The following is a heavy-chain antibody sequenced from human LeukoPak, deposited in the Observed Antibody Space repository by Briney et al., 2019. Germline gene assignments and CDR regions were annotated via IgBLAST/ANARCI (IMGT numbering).Heavy chain of an antibody. CDR1: GGTFSSYA. V-gene: IGHV1-69*04. CDR3: ARASTDPDLLNAFDI. D-gene: IGHD2-21*01. Sequence: SVKVSCRASGGTFSSYAISWVRQAPGQGLEWMGRIIPILGIANYAQKFQGRVTITADKSTSTAYMELSSLRSEDTAVYYCARASTDPDLLNAFDIWGQGAMVTVSS. CDR2: IIPILGIA. J-gene: IGHJ3*02.